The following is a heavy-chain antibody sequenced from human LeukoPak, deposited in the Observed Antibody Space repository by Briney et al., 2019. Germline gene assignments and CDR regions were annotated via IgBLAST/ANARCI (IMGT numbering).Heavy chain of an antibody. CDR3: ATSTVTTSSDYYYYYMDV. J-gene: IGHJ6*03. CDR1: GYTFTSYD. V-gene: IGHV1-8*01. CDR2: MNPNSGNT. Sequence: ASVKVSCKASGYTFTSYDINWVRQATGQGLEWMGWMNPNSGNTGYAQEFQGRVTMTRNTSISTAYMELSSLRSEDTAVYYCATSTVTTSSDYYYYYMDVWGKGTTVTVSS. D-gene: IGHD4-17*01.